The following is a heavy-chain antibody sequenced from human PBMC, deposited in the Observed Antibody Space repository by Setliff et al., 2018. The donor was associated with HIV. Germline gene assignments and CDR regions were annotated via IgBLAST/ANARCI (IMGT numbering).Heavy chain of an antibody. CDR2: ITPIFGTA. CDR1: GGTFSSYA. J-gene: IGHJ3*02. Sequence: ASVKVSCKASGGTFSSYAISWVRQAPGQGLEWMGGITPIFGTAKYVQKFQGRVTITTDESTSTAYMELSSLRSEDTAIYYCARGTDDGFYYDTSGSLAFDIWGQGTMVTVSS. V-gene: IGHV1-69*05. D-gene: IGHD3-22*01. CDR3: ARGTDDGFYYDTSGSLAFDI.